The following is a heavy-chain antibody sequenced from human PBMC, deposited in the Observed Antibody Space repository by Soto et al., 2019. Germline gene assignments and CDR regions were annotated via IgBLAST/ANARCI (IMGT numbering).Heavy chain of an antibody. V-gene: IGHV1-69*08. CDR2: IIPILGIA. D-gene: IGHD6-19*01. J-gene: IGHJ4*02. Sequence: QVQLVQSGAEVKKPGSSVKVSCKASGGTFSSYTISWVRQAPGQGLEWMGRIIPILGIANYAQKFQGRVTITEDKSTSTADMELRRLRYEDTAVYYCARDRQGIAVALDWGQGTLVTVSS. CDR3: ARDRQGIAVALD. CDR1: GGTFSSYT.